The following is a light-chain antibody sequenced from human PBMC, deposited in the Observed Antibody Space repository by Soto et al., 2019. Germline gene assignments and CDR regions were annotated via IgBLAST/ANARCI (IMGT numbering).Light chain of an antibody. CDR1: QSVSSH. CDR3: QQRSNWPPT. J-gene: IGKJ1*01. Sequence: EIVLTQSPATLSLSPEERATLSCRASQSVSSHLAWYQQRPGQAPRLLIYDVSNRATGIPARFSGGGSGTDFTLTISSLEPEEFAIYYCQQRSNWPPTFGQGTKVEIK. CDR2: DVS. V-gene: IGKV3-11*01.